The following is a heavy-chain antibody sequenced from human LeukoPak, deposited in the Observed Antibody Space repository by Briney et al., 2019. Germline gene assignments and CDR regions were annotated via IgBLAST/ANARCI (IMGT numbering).Heavy chain of an antibody. J-gene: IGHJ4*02. CDR3: AKGDGGVTGFDY. CDR2: IYYSGRT. CDR1: GGSISSYY. Sequence: PSETLSLTCTVSGGSISSYYWSWIRQPPGKGLEWIGFIYYSGRTKYNPSLKSRVTISADTSKNQFSLRLLSVTAADTAVYYCAKGDGGVTGFDYWGQGTLVTVSS. D-gene: IGHD2-8*02. V-gene: IGHV4-59*01.